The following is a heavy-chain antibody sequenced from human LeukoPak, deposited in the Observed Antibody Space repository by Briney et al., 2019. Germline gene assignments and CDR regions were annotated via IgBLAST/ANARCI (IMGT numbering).Heavy chain of an antibody. CDR1: GFTFSSYA. Sequence: GGSLRLSCAASGFTFSSYAMSWVRQDPGKGLEWVSAISGSGGSTYYADSVKGRFTISRDNSKNTLYLQMNSLRAEDTAVYYCAGGGYCSSTSCPGGFDYWGQGTLVTVSS. V-gene: IGHV3-23*01. D-gene: IGHD2-2*01. J-gene: IGHJ4*02. CDR2: ISGSGGST. CDR3: AGGGYCSSTSCPGGFDY.